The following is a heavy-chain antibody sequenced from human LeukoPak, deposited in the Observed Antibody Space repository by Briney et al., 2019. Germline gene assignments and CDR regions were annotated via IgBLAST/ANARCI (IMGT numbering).Heavy chain of an antibody. CDR2: IYHSGST. J-gene: IGHJ4*02. CDR1: GGSISSGYY. CDR3: ASYSSAGPYFDY. D-gene: IGHD6-25*01. Sequence: SETLSLTCTVSGGSISSGYYWGWIRQPPGKGLEWIGSIYHSGSTYYNPSLKSRVTISVDTSKNQFSLKLSSVTAADTAVYYCASYSSAGPYFDYWGQGTLVTVSS. V-gene: IGHV4-38-2*02.